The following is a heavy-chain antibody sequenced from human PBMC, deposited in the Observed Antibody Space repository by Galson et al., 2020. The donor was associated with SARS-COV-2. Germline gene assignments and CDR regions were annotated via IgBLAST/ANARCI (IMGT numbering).Heavy chain of an antibody. J-gene: IGHJ5*02. D-gene: IGHD3-9*01. Sequence: SQTLSLTCSVPGVSIRSGGYYWSWIRQRPGEGLEWIGYIYYTGSTYYILSLKSRLTISADTSKNQFSLKLQSVSAADTAVYYCATGRYDILTGYVPGFDPWGPGTLVTVS. CDR2: IYYTGST. V-gene: IGHV4-31*03. CDR1: GVSIRSGGYY. CDR3: ATGRYDILTGYVPGFDP.